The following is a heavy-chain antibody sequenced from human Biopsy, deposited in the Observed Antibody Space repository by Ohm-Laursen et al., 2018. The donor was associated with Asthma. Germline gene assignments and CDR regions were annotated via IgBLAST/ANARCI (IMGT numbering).Heavy chain of an antibody. CDR2: ISYDGYNK. Sequence: SLRLSCAASGFTFSTYAMHWVRQAPGKGLEWVALISYDGYNKYYIDSVKGRFTISRDNSESTMYLQMNSLRAEDTAVYYCARGFICRGDHCPGPSAFDMWGQGTMVTVSS. CDR1: GFTFSTYA. V-gene: IGHV3-30*03. D-gene: IGHD2-15*01. CDR3: ARGFICRGDHCPGPSAFDM. J-gene: IGHJ3*02.